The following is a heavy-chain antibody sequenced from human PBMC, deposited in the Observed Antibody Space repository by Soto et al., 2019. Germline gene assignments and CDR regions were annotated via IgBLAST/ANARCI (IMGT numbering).Heavy chain of an antibody. J-gene: IGHJ6*02. D-gene: IGHD2-21*01. Sequence: EVQLVESGGGLVQRGGSLRLSCAASGFTVSDHWIHWVRQGPGEGLVWVSRIKGDGSITNYADSVKGRFTISRDNAKNTVYLQINSLRVEDTALYYCARGLRGAYGMDVWGQGTTVTVSS. CDR3: ARGLRGAYGMDV. CDR2: IKGDGSIT. V-gene: IGHV3-74*01. CDR1: GFTVSDHW.